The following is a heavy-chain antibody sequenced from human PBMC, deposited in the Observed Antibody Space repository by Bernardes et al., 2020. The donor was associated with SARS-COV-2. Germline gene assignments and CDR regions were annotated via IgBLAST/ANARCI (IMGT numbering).Heavy chain of an antibody. Sequence: GESLKLSSESSGYSFPSHWIAWVLPMPGKGLEWMGPIYPGDSDTRYSPSFEGQVTISADKSISTAYLQWSSLKASDTAIYYCARPEIYSGYENWGQGTLVTVSS. D-gene: IGHD5-12*01. J-gene: IGHJ4*02. CDR1: GYSFPSHW. CDR3: ARPEIYSGYEN. CDR2: IYPGDSDT. V-gene: IGHV5-51*01.